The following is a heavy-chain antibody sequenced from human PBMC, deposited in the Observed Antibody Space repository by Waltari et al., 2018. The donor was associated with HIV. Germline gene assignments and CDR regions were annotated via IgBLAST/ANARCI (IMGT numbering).Heavy chain of an antibody. J-gene: IGHJ3*02. CDR3: ARGQGRYDFWSGYSSPGDAFDI. CDR2: MSPNSGNA. V-gene: IGHV1-8*01. CDR1: GYTFIKND. Sequence: QVQLVQSGAEVKKPGASVKVSCKASGYTFIKNDINWVRQASGQGLVWMGWMSPNSGNAGYAPNFQGRVTMTRNTSTTTAYMGLTDLRSADTAVYFCARGQGRYDFWSGYSSPGDAFDIWGQGTVVIVSS. D-gene: IGHD3-3*01.